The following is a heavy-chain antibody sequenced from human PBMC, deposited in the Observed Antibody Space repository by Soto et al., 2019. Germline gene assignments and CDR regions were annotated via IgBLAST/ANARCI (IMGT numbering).Heavy chain of an antibody. Sequence: EVQLLESGGGLVQPGGSLRLSCAASGFTFSSYAMWWVRQAPGKGLECVSAISGGGETTYYADSVKGRFTISRDNSKNTLYLQRNSLRAEDTAVYYWAFTSGSGSYYLDSWGQGTLVTVSS. D-gene: IGHD3-10*01. CDR2: ISGGGETT. CDR1: GFTFSSYA. CDR3: AFTSGSGSYYLDS. V-gene: IGHV3-23*01. J-gene: IGHJ4*02.